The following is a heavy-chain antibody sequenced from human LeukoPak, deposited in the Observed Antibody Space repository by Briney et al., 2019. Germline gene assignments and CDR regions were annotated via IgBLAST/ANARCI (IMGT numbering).Heavy chain of an antibody. V-gene: IGHV4-59*01. CDR1: GGSISSYY. CDR3: ASSASSSSRSAFDI. Sequence: KPSETLSLTCTVSGGSISSYYWSWIRQPPGKGLEWIGYIYYTSNNNYNPSLKNRITISVDTSKSQFSLKLSSVTAADTAFYYCASSASSSSRSAFDIWGQGTMVTVS. CDR2: IYYTSNN. D-gene: IGHD6-6*01. J-gene: IGHJ3*02.